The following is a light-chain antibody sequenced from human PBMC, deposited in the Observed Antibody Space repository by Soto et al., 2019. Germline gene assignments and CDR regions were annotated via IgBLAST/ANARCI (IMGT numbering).Light chain of an antibody. Sequence: SPGTLSLSPGDRATLSCWASQSVSGYLAWYQQKLGQPPRLLIYDAFNRAAGIPARFSGSGSGTDFTLTISSLEPEDFAIYYCQHRSDWPITFGQGTRLEIK. V-gene: IGKV3-11*01. CDR1: QSVSGY. CDR2: DAF. J-gene: IGKJ5*01. CDR3: QHRSDWPIT.